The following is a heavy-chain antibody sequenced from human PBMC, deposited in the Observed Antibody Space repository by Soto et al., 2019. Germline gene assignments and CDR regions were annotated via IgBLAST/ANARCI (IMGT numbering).Heavy chain of an antibody. CDR1: GYTFTSYG. CDR2: ISAYNGNT. D-gene: IGHD2-15*01. J-gene: IGHJ4*02. V-gene: IGHV1-18*04. CDR3: ARDGGVVVAATTDY. Sequence: GASVKVTCKASGYTFTSYGISWVRQAPGQGLEWMGWISAYNGNTNYAQKLQGRVTMNTDTSTSTAYMELRSLRSDDTAVYYCARDGGVVVAATTDYWGQGTLVTVSS.